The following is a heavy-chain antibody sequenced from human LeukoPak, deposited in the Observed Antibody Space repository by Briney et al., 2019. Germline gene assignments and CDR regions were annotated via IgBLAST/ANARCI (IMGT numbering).Heavy chain of an antibody. D-gene: IGHD2-8*01. Sequence: GASVKVSSKASGGTFSTYAISWVRQAPGHGLEWMGGFIHIFGTANYAQKFQGRVTITGDESTRTAYMELSSLRSEDTAVYYCAKTPIVLMVYGSPNWFDPWGQGTLVTVSS. J-gene: IGHJ5*02. V-gene: IGHV1-69*13. CDR1: GGTFSTYA. CDR3: AKTPIVLMVYGSPNWFDP. CDR2: FIHIFGTA.